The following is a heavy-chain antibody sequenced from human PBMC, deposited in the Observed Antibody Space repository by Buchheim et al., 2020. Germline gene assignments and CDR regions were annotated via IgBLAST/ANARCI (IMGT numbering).Heavy chain of an antibody. CDR2: IWYDGSNK. V-gene: IGHV3-33*01. J-gene: IGHJ6*02. CDR1: GFTFSSYG. D-gene: IGHD1-1*01. Sequence: QVQLVESGGGVVQPGRSLRLSCAASGFTFSSYGMHWVRQAPGKGLEWVAVIWYDGSNKYYADSVKGRFTISRDNSKNTRYLQMNSLRAEDTAVYYCARDLLDTEYYYYGMDVWGQGTT. CDR3: ARDLLDTEYYYYGMDV.